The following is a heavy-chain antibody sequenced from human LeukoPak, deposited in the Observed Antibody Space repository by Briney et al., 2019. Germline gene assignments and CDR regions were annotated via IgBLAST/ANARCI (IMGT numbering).Heavy chain of an antibody. CDR2: IYYTGST. Sequence: SETLSLTCTVSGYSISSGYYWGWIRQPPGKGLEWIANIYYTGSTYYNPSLKNRVTISVDTSKNQFSLKVMSLTAADTAVYYCASLKVPGHFDYWGQGTLVTLSS. V-gene: IGHV4-38-2*02. CDR1: GYSISSGYY. CDR3: ASLKVPGHFDY. J-gene: IGHJ4*02. D-gene: IGHD2/OR15-2a*01.